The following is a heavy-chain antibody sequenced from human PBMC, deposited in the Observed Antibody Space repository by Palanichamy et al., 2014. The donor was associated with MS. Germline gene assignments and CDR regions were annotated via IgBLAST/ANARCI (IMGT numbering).Heavy chain of an antibody. D-gene: IGHD2-21*01. J-gene: IGHJ4*02. Sequence: EVQLLESGGGFVQPGGSLRVSCAASGLTFRRYDMSWVRQAPGKGLEWASAISGSGDTTYYADSVKGRFTISRDNSKNTPYLQMNNVRAEDTAAYYCANGQVVGPTRYSVYWGQGTLVTVSS. CDR3: ANGQVVGPTRYSVY. CDR1: GLTFRRYD. V-gene: IGHV3-23*01. CDR2: ISGSGDTT.